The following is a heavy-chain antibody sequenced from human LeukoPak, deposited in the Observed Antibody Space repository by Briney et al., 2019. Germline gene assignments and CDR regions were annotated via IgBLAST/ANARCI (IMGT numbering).Heavy chain of an antibody. CDR3: ARHLEDRSLYNYDYYMDV. CDR1: GVTFSRYE. Sequence: GGALRISCAASGVTFSRYEMYWVRQDPGKGLEWVSYISSSGSTIYYADSVKGRFTISRDNAKNSLYLQMNSLRAEDTAVYYCARHLEDRSLYNYDYYMDVWGKGTTVTISS. J-gene: IGHJ6*03. V-gene: IGHV3-48*03. CDR2: ISSSGSTI.